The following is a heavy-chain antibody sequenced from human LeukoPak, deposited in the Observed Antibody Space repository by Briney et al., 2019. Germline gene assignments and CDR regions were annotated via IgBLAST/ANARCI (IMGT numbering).Heavy chain of an antibody. CDR1: GGSFSGYY. J-gene: IGHJ4*02. V-gene: IGHV4-34*01. D-gene: IGHD5-24*01. CDR3: ARGWRSKMATIKSFDY. CDR2: INHSGST. Sequence: SETLSLTCAVYGGSFSGYYWSWIRQPPGKGLEWIGEINHSGSTNYNPSLKSRVTISVDTSKNQFSLKLSSVTAADTAVYYCARGWRSKMATIKSFDYWGQGTLVTVSS.